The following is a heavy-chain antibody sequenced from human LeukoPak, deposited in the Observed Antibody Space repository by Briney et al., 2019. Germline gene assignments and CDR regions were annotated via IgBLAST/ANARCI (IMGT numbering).Heavy chain of an antibody. V-gene: IGHV1-24*01. D-gene: IGHD6-25*01. J-gene: IGHJ6*02. CDR3: ATMGPGSPYYYYGMDV. CDR2: FDPEDGET. CDR1: GYTLTELS. Sequence: ASVKVSCKVSGYTLTELSMHWVRQAPGKGLEWMGGFDPEDGETIYAQKFQGRVTMTEDTSTDTAYMELSSLRSEDTAVYYCATMGPGSPYYYYGMDVWGQGTTVTVSS.